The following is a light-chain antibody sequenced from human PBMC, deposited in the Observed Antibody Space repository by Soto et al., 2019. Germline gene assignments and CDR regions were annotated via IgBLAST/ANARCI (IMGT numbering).Light chain of an antibody. CDR3: QHYNNWPPWT. V-gene: IGKV3-15*01. CDR2: GAS. Sequence: EIVMTQSPATLSVSPGERATLSCRASQSVSINLAWYQQKPGQAPRLLIYGASTRAAGIAARFGGSGSGTQFTLTISSLQSEDFAVYYCQHYNNWPPWTFGQGTKVEIK. J-gene: IGKJ1*01. CDR1: QSVSIN.